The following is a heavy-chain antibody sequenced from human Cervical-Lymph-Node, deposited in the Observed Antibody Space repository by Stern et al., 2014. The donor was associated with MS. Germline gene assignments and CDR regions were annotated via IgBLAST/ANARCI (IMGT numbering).Heavy chain of an antibody. D-gene: IGHD3-22*01. Sequence: QLQLQESGPGLVKPSGTLSLTCAVSGGSISSSNWWSWVRQPPGKGLEWIGEIYHSGSTNYNPSLKSRVTISVAKSKNQFSLKLSSVTAADTAVYYCASTYYYDSSPFDYWGQGTLVTVSS. CDR3: ASTYYYDSSPFDY. CDR2: IYHSGST. J-gene: IGHJ4*02. CDR1: GGSISSSNW. V-gene: IGHV4-4*02.